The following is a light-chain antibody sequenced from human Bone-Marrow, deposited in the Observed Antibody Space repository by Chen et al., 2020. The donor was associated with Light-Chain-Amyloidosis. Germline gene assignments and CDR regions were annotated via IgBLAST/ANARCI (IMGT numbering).Light chain of an antibody. Sequence: EIVLTQSPGTLSLSPGEGANLSCRVSQTISSNYLTWYQQKFGQAPRLLIDGSSSRATGIPDRFTGSGSATDFTLTINRLEPEDFAMYYCQQYGTSPLTFGGGTKVEIK. V-gene: IGKV3-20*01. CDR2: GSS. J-gene: IGKJ4*01. CDR3: QQYGTSPLT. CDR1: QTISSNY.